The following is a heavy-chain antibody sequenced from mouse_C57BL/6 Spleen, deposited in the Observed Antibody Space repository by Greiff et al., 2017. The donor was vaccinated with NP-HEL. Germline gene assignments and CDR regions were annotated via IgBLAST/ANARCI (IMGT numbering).Heavy chain of an antibody. CDR1: GYSITSGYY. Sequence: EVQLQQSGPGLVKPSQSLSLTCSVTGYSITSGYYWNWIRQFPGNKLEWMGYISYDGSNNYNPSLKNRISITRDTSKNQFFLKLNSVTTEDTATYYCGNWDLSYWGQGTLVTVSA. CDR2: ISYDGSN. J-gene: IGHJ3*01. V-gene: IGHV3-6*01. CDR3: GNWDLSY. D-gene: IGHD4-1*01.